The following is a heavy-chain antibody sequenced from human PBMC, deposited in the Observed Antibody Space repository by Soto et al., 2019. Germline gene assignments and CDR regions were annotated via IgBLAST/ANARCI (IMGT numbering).Heavy chain of an antibody. CDR2: IKEDGSEK. J-gene: IGHJ4*02. CDR1: GFTFSFYW. D-gene: IGHD2-15*01. Sequence: EVQLVESGGGLVQPGGSLRLPCAASGFTFSFYWMSWVRQAPGKGLEWVANIKEDGSEKYYVDSVEGRFTISRDNAKNSLYLQINSLRAEDTAVYYCARERGAAYFFDYWGQGTLVTVSS. CDR3: ARERGAAYFFDY. V-gene: IGHV3-7*04.